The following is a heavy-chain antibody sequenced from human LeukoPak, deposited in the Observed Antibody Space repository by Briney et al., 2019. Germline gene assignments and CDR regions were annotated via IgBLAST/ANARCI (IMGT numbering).Heavy chain of an antibody. V-gene: IGHV3-23*01. J-gene: IGHJ4*02. D-gene: IGHD3-22*01. CDR3: AKVTGDSSGYYGYYFDY. Sequence: GRSLRLSCAASGFTFSSYAMSRVRQAPGKGLEWVSAISGSGGSTYYADSVKGRFTISRDNSKNTLYLQMNSLRAEDTAVYYCAKVTGDSSGYYGYYFDYWGQGTLVTVSS. CDR1: GFTFSSYA. CDR2: ISGSGGST.